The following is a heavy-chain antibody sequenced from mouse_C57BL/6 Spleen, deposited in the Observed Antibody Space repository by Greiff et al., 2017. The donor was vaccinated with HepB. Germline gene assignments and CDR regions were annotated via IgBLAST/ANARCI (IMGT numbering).Heavy chain of an antibody. J-gene: IGHJ3*01. D-gene: IGHD2-5*01. CDR2: ISYDGSN. V-gene: IGHV3-6*01. CDR3: ARGYSNPAWFAY. CDR1: GYSITSGYY. Sequence: EVKLVESGPGLVKPSQSLSLTCSVTGYSITSGYYWNWIRQFPGNKLEWMGYISYDGSNNYNPSLKNRISITRDTSKNQFFLKLNSVTTEDTATYYCARGYSNPAWFAYWGQGTLVTVSA.